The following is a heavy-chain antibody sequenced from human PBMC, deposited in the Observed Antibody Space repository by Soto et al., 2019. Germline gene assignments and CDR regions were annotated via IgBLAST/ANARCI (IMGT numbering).Heavy chain of an antibody. CDR2: ITDTGVTT. V-gene: IGHV3-23*01. J-gene: IGHJ4*02. CDR1: GFTFYTYA. Sequence: EVQLLESGGGLVQPGGSLRLSCTASGFTFYTYAMTWVRQAPGKGLERVSSITDTGVTTYYADSVKGRFAISRDNSKNTLHLQMSSLRTDDSAVYYCATDTPVVMFLFGSWGRGTLVPVSS. CDR3: ATDTPVVMFLFGS. D-gene: IGHD2-15*01.